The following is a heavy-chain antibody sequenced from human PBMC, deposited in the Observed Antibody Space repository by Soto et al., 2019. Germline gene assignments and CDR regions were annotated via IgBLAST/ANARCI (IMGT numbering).Heavy chain of an antibody. J-gene: IGHJ6*02. D-gene: IGHD1-26*01. V-gene: IGHV1-2*04. CDR2: INPNSGGT. CDR3: ARDTPDAGGVGATYYGMDV. CDR1: GYTFTGYY. Sequence: QVQLVQSGAEVKKPGASVKVSCKASGYTFTGYYMHWVRQAPGQGLEWMGWINPNSGGTNYAQKFQGWVTMTRDTSISTAYMELSRLRSDDTAVYYCARDTPDAGGVGATYYGMDVWGQGTTVTVSS.